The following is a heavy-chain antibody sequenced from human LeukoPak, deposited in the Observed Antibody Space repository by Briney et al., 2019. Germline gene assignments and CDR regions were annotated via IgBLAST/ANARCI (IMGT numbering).Heavy chain of an antibody. CDR1: GYTFTLYD. V-gene: IGHV1-8*01. J-gene: IGHJ4*02. Sequence: GASLTVSCMPSGYTFTLYDINRVREATGQGLEWMGWRNPNSGNTGYVQTFQGRVTMTRDTSMSTAYMDLSSLRSDDTAVYYCAREVTRGVYDFWGQGTLVTVSS. CDR3: AREVTRGVYDF. CDR2: RNPNSGNT. D-gene: IGHD3-10*01.